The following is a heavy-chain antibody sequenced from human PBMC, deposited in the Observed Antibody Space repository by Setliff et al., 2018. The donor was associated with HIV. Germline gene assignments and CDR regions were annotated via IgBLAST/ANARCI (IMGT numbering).Heavy chain of an antibody. CDR1: GFTFSSYV. V-gene: IGHV3-30*18. D-gene: IGHD3-16*02. CDR3: AKGASLVPRRPHFCYFDY. J-gene: IGHJ4*02. CDR2: MSTDGGIK. Sequence: PGGSLRLSCAATGFTFSSYVLHWVRQAPGKGLEWVAVMSTDGGIKIYADSVQGRFTISRDNSKNTLYLQMNRLRADDTAIYYCAKGASLVPRRPHFCYFDYWGQGALVTVSS.